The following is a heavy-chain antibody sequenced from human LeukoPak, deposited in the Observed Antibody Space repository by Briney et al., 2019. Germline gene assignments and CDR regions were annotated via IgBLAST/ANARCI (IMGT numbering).Heavy chain of an antibody. J-gene: IGHJ5*01. V-gene: IGHV3-7*01. CDR2: IKQDGSEK. Sequence: PGGSLRLSCAASGFTFSSYWMSWVRQAPGKGLEWVANIKQDGSEKYYVDSVKGRFTISRDNAKNSLYLQMNSLRAEDTAVYYCARDTAYQLPTRFDSWGQGTLVTVSS. D-gene: IGHD2-2*01. CDR1: GFTFSSYW. CDR3: ARDTAYQLPTRFDS.